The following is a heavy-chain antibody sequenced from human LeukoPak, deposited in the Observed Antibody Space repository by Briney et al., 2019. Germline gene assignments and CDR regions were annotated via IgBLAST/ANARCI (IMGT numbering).Heavy chain of an antibody. V-gene: IGHV3-23*01. J-gene: IGHJ2*01. D-gene: IGHD2/OR15-2a*01. CDR3: ARAFRARYFDL. Sequence: GGSLRLSCAASGFTFGSYAMSWVRQAPGKGLEWVSAISGSDGKTYYADSVKGRFTLSRDNSKNTLYLQMNSLTAEDTAVYYCARAFRARYFDLWGRGTLVTVSS. CDR1: GFTFGSYA. CDR2: ISGSDGKT.